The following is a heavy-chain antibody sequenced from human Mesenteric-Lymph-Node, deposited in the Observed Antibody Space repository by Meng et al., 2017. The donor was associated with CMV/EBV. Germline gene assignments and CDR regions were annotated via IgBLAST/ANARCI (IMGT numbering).Heavy chain of an antibody. J-gene: IGHJ4*02. Sequence: GGSLRLSCAASGFTFSNYGMHWVRQAPGKGLEWVTFIRFDGSYKYYADSVKGRFTISRDDSKNTVYLHMTSLRAEDTAVYYCVKGHPMFWSGDYWGQGTLVTVSS. V-gene: IGHV3-30*02. CDR1: GFTFSNYG. CDR2: IRFDGSYK. CDR3: VKGHPMFWSGDY. D-gene: IGHD3-3*01.